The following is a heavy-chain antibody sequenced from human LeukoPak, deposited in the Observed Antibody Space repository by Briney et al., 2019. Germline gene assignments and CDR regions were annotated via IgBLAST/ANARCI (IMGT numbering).Heavy chain of an antibody. Sequence: GGSLRLSCAASGFTFSSYSMNWVRQAPGKGLEWVSYISSSSSTIYYADSVKGRFTISRDNAKNSLYLQMNSLRDEDTAVYYCARDGGALIRGKGYYYGMDVWGQGTTVTVSS. V-gene: IGHV3-48*02. CDR3: ARDGGALIRGKGYYYGMDV. D-gene: IGHD3-16*01. J-gene: IGHJ6*02. CDR1: GFTFSSYS. CDR2: ISSSSSTI.